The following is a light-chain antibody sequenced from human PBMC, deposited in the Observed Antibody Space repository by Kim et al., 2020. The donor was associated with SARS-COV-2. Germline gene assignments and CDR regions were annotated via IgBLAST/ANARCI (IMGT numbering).Light chain of an antibody. V-gene: IGLV3-19*01. Sequence: SSELTQDPAVSVALGQTVRITCQGDSLRSYYASWYQQKPGQAPVLVIYGKNNRPSGLPDRFSGSISGNTASLTITGAQAEDEADYYCNSRDSSGNPQVFG. J-gene: IGLJ3*02. CDR3: NSRDSSGNPQV. CDR1: SLRSYY. CDR2: GKN.